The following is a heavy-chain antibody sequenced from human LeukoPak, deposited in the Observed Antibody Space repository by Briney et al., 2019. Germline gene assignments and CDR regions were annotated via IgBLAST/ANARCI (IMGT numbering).Heavy chain of an antibody. CDR2: IKEDGSRN. CDR1: GFTFSRYW. V-gene: IGHV3-7*05. Sequence: PGGSRRLSCAASGFTFSRYWMSWVRQAPGKGLEWVANIKEDGSRNHYVDSVKGRFTISRDNAKNSLYLQMSSLRAEDTAVYYCARQLSGWYDADPYWGQGTLVTVSS. J-gene: IGHJ4*02. D-gene: IGHD6-19*01. CDR3: ARQLSGWYDADPY.